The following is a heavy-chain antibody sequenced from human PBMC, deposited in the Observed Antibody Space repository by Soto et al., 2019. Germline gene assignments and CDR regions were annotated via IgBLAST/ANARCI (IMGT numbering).Heavy chain of an antibody. J-gene: IGHJ6*02. D-gene: IGHD3-10*01. CDR1: GYTFTSYA. CDR3: ARDPCITPCPDV. V-gene: IGHV1-3*01. CDR2: INAGNGNT. Sequence: GASVKVSCKASGYTFTSYAMHWVRQAPGQRLEWMGWINAGNGNTKYSQKFQGRVTITRDTSASTGYMELSSLRSEDTAVYDCARDPCITPCPDVWGQGTTVTVSS.